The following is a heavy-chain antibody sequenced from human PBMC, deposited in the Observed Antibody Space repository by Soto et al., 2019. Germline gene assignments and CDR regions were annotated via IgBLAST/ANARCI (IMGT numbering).Heavy chain of an antibody. D-gene: IGHD1-26*01. CDR1: GFTFSSYA. J-gene: IGHJ2*01. V-gene: IGHV3-23*01. CDR3: AKATSDPQYGSHDWFFDL. Sequence: GGSLRLSCAASGFTFSSYAMSWVRQAPGKGLEWVSAISGSGGSTYYADSVKGRFTISRDNSKNTLYLQMNSLRAEDTAVYYCAKATSDPQYGSHDWFFDLWGRGTLVTVSS. CDR2: ISGSGGST.